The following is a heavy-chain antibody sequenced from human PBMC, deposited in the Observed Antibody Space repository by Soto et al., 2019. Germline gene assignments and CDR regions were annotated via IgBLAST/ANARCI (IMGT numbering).Heavy chain of an antibody. Sequence: ASVKVSCKASGYTFTSYYMHWVRQAPGQGLEWMGIINPSGGSTSYAQKFQGRVTMTTDTSTSTAYMELRSLRSDDTAVYYCARDLVDTAMVTSFQFDYWGQGTLVTVSS. CDR2: INPSGGST. CDR3: ARDLVDTAMVTSFQFDY. J-gene: IGHJ4*02. CDR1: GYTFTSYY. D-gene: IGHD5-18*01. V-gene: IGHV1-46*01.